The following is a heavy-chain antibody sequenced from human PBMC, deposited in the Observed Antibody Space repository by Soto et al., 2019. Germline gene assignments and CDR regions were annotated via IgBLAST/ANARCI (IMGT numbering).Heavy chain of an antibody. D-gene: IGHD2-2*01. Sequence: GASVKVSCKASGGTFSSYAISWVRQAPGQGPEWMGGIIPIFGTANYAQKFQGRVTITADESTSTAYMELSSLRSEDTAVYYCARATDVPAALPYRMDVWGQGTTVTVSS. CDR1: GGTFSSYA. J-gene: IGHJ6*02. V-gene: IGHV1-69*13. CDR2: IIPIFGTA. CDR3: ARATDVPAALPYRMDV.